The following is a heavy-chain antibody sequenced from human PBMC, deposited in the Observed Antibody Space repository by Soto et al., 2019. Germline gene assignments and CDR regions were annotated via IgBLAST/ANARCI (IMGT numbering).Heavy chain of an antibody. Sequence: SDTLSLSCAVSCGSISSGGYSWNWIRQPPGGDLEWIGYIHQTGSTYYNPSLRSRVTISVDRSKNQFSLKLSSVTAADTAVYYCARGDSGYDYSYFDLWGRGTLVTVSS. CDR2: IHQTGST. CDR1: CGSISSGGYS. CDR3: ARGDSGYDYSYFDL. D-gene: IGHD5-12*01. V-gene: IGHV4-30-2*01. J-gene: IGHJ2*01.